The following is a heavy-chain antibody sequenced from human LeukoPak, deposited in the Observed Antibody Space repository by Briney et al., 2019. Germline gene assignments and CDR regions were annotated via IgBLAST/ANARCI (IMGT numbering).Heavy chain of an antibody. Sequence: GASVKVSCKASGYTFTSYGISWVRQAPGQGLEWMGRIIPILGIANYAQKFQGRVTITADKSTSTAYMELSSLRSEDTAVYYCARGALSYYYDSSGYSDWWGQGTLVTVSS. CDR2: IIPILGIA. CDR1: GYTFTSYG. D-gene: IGHD3-22*01. V-gene: IGHV1-69*04. CDR3: ARGALSYYYDSSGYSDW. J-gene: IGHJ4*02.